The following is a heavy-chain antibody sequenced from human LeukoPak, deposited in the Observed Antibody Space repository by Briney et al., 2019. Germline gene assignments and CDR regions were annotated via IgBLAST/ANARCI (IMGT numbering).Heavy chain of an antibody. Sequence: GGSLRLSCAASGFTFSSYWMNWVRQAPGKGLEWVANIKQDGSEKYYVDSVEGRFTISRDNAKNSLYLQMNSLRAEDTAVYYCARGGSRSSTSCVLDYWGQGTLVTVSS. CDR2: IKQDGSEK. CDR3: ARGGSRSSTSCVLDY. D-gene: IGHD2-2*01. V-gene: IGHV3-7*01. J-gene: IGHJ4*02. CDR1: GFTFSSYW.